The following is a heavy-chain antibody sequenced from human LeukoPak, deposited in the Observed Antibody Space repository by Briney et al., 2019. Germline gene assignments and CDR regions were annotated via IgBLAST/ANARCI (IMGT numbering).Heavy chain of an antibody. D-gene: IGHD2-15*01. CDR3: ARGACSGGSCYYYFDY. CDR2: INHSGST. V-gene: IGHV4-34*01. Sequence: PSETLSLTCGVYGGSFSDYYWSWIRQPPGEGLEWIGGINHSGSTNYNPSLKSRLTMSVDTSKNQFSLKLSSVTAADTAVYYCARGACSGGSCYYYFDYWGQGTLVTVSS. J-gene: IGHJ4*02. CDR1: GGSFSDYY.